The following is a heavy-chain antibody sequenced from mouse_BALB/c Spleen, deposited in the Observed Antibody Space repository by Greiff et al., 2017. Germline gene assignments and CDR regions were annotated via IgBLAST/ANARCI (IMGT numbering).Heavy chain of an antibody. CDR2: INPYNDGT. V-gene: IGHV1-14*01. D-gene: IGHD1-2*01. CDR1: GYTFTSYV. Sequence: VQLQQSGPELVKPGASVKMSCKASGYTFTSYVMHWVKQKPGQGLEWIGYINPYNDGTKYNEKFKGKATLTSDKSSSTAYMELSSLTSEDSAVYYCARSGHYYGYGDWYFDVWGAGTTVTVSS. J-gene: IGHJ1*01. CDR3: ARSGHYYGYGDWYFDV.